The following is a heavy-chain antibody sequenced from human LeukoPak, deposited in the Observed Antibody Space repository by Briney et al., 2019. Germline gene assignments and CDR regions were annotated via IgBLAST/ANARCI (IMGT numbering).Heavy chain of an antibody. CDR1: GFTFSSYS. CDR2: ISSSSSYI. V-gene: IGHV3-21*01. J-gene: IGHJ4*02. CDR3: ARDFKMATRSDSDY. Sequence: GGSLRLSCAASGFTFSSYSMNWVRQAPGKGLEWVSSISSSSSYIYYADSVKGRFTISRDNAKNPLYLQMNSLRAEDTAVYYCARDFKMATRSDSDYWGQGTLVTVSS. D-gene: IGHD5-24*01.